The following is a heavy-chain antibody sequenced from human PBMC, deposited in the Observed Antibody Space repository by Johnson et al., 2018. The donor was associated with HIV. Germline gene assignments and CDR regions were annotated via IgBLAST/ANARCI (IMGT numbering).Heavy chain of an antibody. CDR1: GFTVSSNY. Sequence: QVQLVESGGGLVQPGGSLRLSCAASGFTVSSNYMSWVRQAPGKGLEWVAVISYDGSNKYYADSVKGRFTISRDNSKNTLYLQMNSLRAEDTAVYYCARGEAADGAFDIWGQGTMVTVSS. CDR3: ARGEAADGAFDI. V-gene: IGHV3-30*03. CDR2: ISYDGSNK. D-gene: IGHD6-13*01. J-gene: IGHJ3*02.